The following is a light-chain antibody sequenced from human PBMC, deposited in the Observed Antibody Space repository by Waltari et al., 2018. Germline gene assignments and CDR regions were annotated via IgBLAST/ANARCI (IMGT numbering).Light chain of an antibody. Sequence: QSVLTQPPSVSAAPGQKVTLSCPGSSPNIGTYYVSWYPQLPGAAPKLLIYDNNKRPSGIPDRFSASKSGTSATLGITGLQIGDEADYYCATWDNSLSDVVFGGGTKLTVL. CDR2: DNN. CDR1: SPNIGTYY. J-gene: IGLJ2*01. V-gene: IGLV1-51*01. CDR3: ATWDNSLSDVV.